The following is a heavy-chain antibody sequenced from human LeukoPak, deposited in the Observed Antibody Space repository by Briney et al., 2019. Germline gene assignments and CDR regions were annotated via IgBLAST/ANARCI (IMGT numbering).Heavy chain of an antibody. Sequence: GGSLRLSCAASGFTFSSYDMHWVRQATGKGLEWVSAIGTAGDTYYPGSVKGRFTISRENAKNSLYLQMNSLRAEDTAVYYCARERIVGATGYYYYGMDVGGQGTTVTVSS. CDR1: GFTFSSYD. V-gene: IGHV3-13*01. D-gene: IGHD1-26*01. CDR3: ARERIVGATGYYYYGMDV. CDR2: IGTAGDT. J-gene: IGHJ6*02.